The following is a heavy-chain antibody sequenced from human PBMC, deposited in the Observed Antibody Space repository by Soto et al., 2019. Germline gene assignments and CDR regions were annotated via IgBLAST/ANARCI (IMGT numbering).Heavy chain of an antibody. Sequence: QVQLVQSGAEEKKPGASVKVSCKASGYTFIRYAMNWVRQAPGQRLEWMGWINAGNGNTKYSQKFQGRVTSTRDTSARTAYMELSSLRSEDTAVYYWASHSLLAPAPYGMDVWGQGTTVTVSS. V-gene: IGHV1-3*05. J-gene: IGHJ6*02. CDR3: ASHSLLAPAPYGMDV. D-gene: IGHD2-2*01. CDR1: GYTFIRYA. CDR2: INAGNGNT.